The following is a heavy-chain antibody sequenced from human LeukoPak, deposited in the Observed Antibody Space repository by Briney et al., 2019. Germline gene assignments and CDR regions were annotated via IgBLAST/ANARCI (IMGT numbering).Heavy chain of an antibody. CDR3: ARALGYCSSTSCDLYYYYYMDV. CDR1: GGTFSSYA. D-gene: IGHD2-2*01. V-gene: IGHV1-69*05. Sequence: SVKVSCKASGGTFSSYAISWVRQAPGQGLEWMGGIIPIFGTANYAQKFQGRVTITTDESTSTAYMELSSLRSEDTAVYYCARALGYCSSTSCDLYYYYYMDVWGKGTTVTVSS. J-gene: IGHJ6*03. CDR2: IIPIFGTA.